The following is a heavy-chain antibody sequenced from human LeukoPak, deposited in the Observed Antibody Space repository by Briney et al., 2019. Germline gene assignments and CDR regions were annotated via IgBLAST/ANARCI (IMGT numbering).Heavy chain of an antibody. J-gene: IGHJ4*02. V-gene: IGHV4-39*01. D-gene: IGHD1-26*01. CDR3: VSEGGSYYLPFDY. Sequence: SETLSLTCAVSGGSVSSSSFYWGWIRQPPGKGLEWIGNFHYSGRTHYNPSLESRVTISVDTSKNQLSLKLSSVTAADTAVYYCVSEGGSYYLPFDYWGQGTLVTVSS. CDR1: GGSVSSSSFY. CDR2: FHYSGRT.